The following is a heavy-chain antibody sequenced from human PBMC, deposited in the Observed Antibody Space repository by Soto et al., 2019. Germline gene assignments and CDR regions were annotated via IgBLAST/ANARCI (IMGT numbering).Heavy chain of an antibody. CDR3: ARDMYSSDYFVKWFEP. CDR2: ISHDGINK. Sequence: QVRLVESGGGVVQPGRSLRLSCTASGFSFSRYAMYWFRQPPGKGLEWVAVISHDGINKHYADSVKARVTVSRDNSNHSLDLQLNSLRGEDTAMYYCARDMYSSDYFVKWFEPWGQGTLVTVSS. V-gene: IGHV3-30-3*01. D-gene: IGHD6-19*01. J-gene: IGHJ5*02. CDR1: GFSFSRYA.